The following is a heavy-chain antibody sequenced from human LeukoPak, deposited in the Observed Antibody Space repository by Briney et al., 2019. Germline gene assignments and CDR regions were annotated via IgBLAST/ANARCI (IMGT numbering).Heavy chain of an antibody. CDR1: GYTFTSYY. CDR3: ARDHAPRSVVPAAIPQYYYYMDV. CDR2: INPSGGST. J-gene: IGHJ6*03. Sequence: ASVKVFCKASGYTFTSYYMHWVRQAPGQGLEWMGIINPSGGSTSYAQKFQGRVTMTRDTSTSTVYMELSSLRSEDTAVYYCARDHAPRSVVPAAIPQYYYYMDVWGKGTTVTVSS. D-gene: IGHD2-2*02. V-gene: IGHV1-46*01.